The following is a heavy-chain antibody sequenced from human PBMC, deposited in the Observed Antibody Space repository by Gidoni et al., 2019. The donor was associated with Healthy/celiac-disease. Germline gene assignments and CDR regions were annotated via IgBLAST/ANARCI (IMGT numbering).Heavy chain of an antibody. CDR1: GFTFSSYS. CDR3: ARDEGEFGGRSYYFDY. J-gene: IGHJ4*02. V-gene: IGHV3-21*01. CDR2: ISSSSSYI. Sequence: EVQLVESGGGLVKPGGSLRHSCAASGFTFSSYSMNWVRQAPGKGLEWVSSISSSSSYIYYADSVKGRFTISRDNAKNSLYLQMNSLRAEDTAVYYCARDEGEFGGRSYYFDYWGQGTLVTVSS. D-gene: IGHD6-19*01.